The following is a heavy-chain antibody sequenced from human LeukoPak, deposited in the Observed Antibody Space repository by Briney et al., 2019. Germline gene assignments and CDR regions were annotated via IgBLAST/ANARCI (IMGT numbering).Heavy chain of an antibody. CDR1: GYTFSGYY. CDR2: INPNIGGA. J-gene: IGHJ4*02. V-gene: IGHV1-2*02. CDR3: ARDPDGSGATRGFDY. D-gene: IGHD1-26*01. Sequence: ASVKVSCKASGYTFSGYYIQWVRQAPGQGLEWMGWINPNIGGANYAQKFRGRVTMTRDTSINTAYMELTRLRFNDTAVYFCARDPDGSGATRGFDYWGQGTLVTVSS.